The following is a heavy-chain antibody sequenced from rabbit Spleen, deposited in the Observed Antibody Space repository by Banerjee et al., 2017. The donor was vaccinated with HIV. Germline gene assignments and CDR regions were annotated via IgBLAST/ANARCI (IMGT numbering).Heavy chain of an antibody. D-gene: IGHD4-1*01. J-gene: IGHJ4*01. CDR1: GIDLISNA. Sequence: QEQLEESGGGLVQPGGSLTLSCKASGIDLISNAVSWVRQAPGKGLEWIGDNYPVFGVTNYANWMKGRFTISSDNAQNTVDLQMNSLTAADTATYFCTRNANGGWDLWGQGTLVTVS. CDR2: NYPVFGVT. CDR3: TRNANGGWDL. V-gene: IGHV1S47*01.